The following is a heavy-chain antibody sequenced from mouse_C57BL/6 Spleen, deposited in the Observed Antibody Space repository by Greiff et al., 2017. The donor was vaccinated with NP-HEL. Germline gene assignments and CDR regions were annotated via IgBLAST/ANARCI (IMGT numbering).Heavy chain of an antibody. D-gene: IGHD2-4*01. Sequence: VQRVESGAELARPGASVKLSCKASGYTFTSYGISWVKQRTGQGLEWIGEIYPRSGNTYYNEKFKGKATLTADKSSSTAYMELRSLTSEDSAVYFCAGVYYDYVLFAYWGQGTLVTVSA. CDR2: IYPRSGNT. CDR1: GYTFTSYG. CDR3: AGVYYDYVLFAY. J-gene: IGHJ3*01. V-gene: IGHV1-81*01.